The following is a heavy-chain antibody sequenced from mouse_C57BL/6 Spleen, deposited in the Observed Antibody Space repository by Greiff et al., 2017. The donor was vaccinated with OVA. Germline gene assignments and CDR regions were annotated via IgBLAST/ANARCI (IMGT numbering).Heavy chain of an antibody. J-gene: IGHJ2*01. CDR3: ATLWDRGYFDY. CDR2: IFPGSGST. CDR1: GYTFTDYY. V-gene: IGHV1-75*01. Sequence: QVQLKESGPELVKPGASVKISCKASGYTFTDYYINWVKQRPGQGLEWIGWIFPGSGSTYYNEKFKGKATLTVDKSSSTAYMLLSSLTSEDSAVYFCATLWDRGYFDYWGQGTTLTVSS. D-gene: IGHD3-3*01.